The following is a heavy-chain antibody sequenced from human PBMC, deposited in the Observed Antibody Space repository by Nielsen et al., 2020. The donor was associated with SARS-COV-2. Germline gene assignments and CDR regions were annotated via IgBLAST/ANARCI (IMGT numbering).Heavy chain of an antibody. Sequence: PGKGLEWIGEINHSGSTNYNPSLKSRVTISVDTSKNQFSLKLSSVTAADTAVYYCARERARYSSGWSYYYYGMDVWGQGTTVTVSS. CDR2: INHSGST. V-gene: IGHV4-34*01. D-gene: IGHD6-19*01. CDR3: ARERARYSSGWSYYYYGMDV. J-gene: IGHJ6*02.